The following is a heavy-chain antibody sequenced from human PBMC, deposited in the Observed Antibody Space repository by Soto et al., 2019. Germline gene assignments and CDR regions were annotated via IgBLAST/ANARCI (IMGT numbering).Heavy chain of an antibody. D-gene: IGHD6-19*01. J-gene: IGHJ4*02. Sequence: SVSVSCKXSGVTFSSDAVSWVRQAPGQGLEWMGGLIPILGTTHYAQKFQGRVTITADESTNTAYMELSSLRSDDTAVYYCARASGYVSGWYHDYWGQGTRVTVSS. V-gene: IGHV1-69*13. CDR3: ARASGYVSGWYHDY. CDR2: LIPILGTT. CDR1: GVTFSSDA.